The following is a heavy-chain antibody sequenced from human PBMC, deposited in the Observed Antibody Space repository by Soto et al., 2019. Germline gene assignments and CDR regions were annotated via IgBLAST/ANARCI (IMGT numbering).Heavy chain of an antibody. CDR3: AKDSAESGLVEIHF. V-gene: IGHV3-30*18. CDR2: ISYDGSNK. CDR1: GFSFSKHG. D-gene: IGHD2-21*01. Sequence: GGSLRLSCAAAGFSFSKHGMHWVRQVPGKGLEWVAIISYDGSNKYYGDSVKGRFTVSRDNSKNTLYLQMKSLRGDDTAVYYCAKDSAESGLVEIHFWRQANLVTVSS. J-gene: IGHJ4*02.